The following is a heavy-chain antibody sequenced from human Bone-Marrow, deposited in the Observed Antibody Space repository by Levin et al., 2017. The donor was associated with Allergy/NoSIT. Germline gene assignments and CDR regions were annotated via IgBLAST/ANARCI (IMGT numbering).Heavy chain of an antibody. CDR3: ARSLVTTIGGLDFYYYYMDV. Sequence: SETLSLTCTVSGASISSGRFHWSWIRQPAGKGLEWIGRVFTSGRTDSNPSLESRVTISVDTSKNQFSLQLTSVTAADTAVYYCARSLVTTIGGLDFYYYYMDVWGKGTTVTVSS. J-gene: IGHJ6*03. D-gene: IGHD3-16*01. V-gene: IGHV4-61*02. CDR1: GASISSGRFH. CDR2: VFTSGRT.